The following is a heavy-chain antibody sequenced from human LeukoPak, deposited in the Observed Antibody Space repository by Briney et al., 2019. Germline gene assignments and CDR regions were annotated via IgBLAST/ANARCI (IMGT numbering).Heavy chain of an antibody. J-gene: IGHJ4*02. CDR3: ARGYSYADY. CDR2: INHSGST. Sequence: PSETLSLTCAVYGGSFRGYYWSWIREPPGKGLEWIGEINHSGSTNYNPSLKSRVTISVDTSKSQFSLKLSSVTAADTAVYYCARGYSYADYWGQGTLVTVSS. D-gene: IGHD5-18*01. CDR1: GGSFRGYY. V-gene: IGHV4-34*01.